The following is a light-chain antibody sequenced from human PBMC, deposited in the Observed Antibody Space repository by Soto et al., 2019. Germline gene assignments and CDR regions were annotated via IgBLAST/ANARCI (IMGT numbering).Light chain of an antibody. J-gene: IGKJ2*01. CDR2: AAS. Sequence: DIHLTQSPSSLSASLGDTVTLTCRASQTISNYLHWYQHRPRKAPRLLIYAASTLQEGVPSRFSVAVSGTNFTLTINCLPSDGFAAYYFLHSFGMALYSFGPGTKVVI. CDR1: QTISNY. V-gene: IGKV1-39*01. CDR3: LHSFGMALYS.